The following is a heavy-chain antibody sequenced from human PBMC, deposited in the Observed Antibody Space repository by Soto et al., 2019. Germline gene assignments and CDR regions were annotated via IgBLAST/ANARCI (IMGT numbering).Heavy chain of an antibody. Sequence: SETLSLTCAVYGGSFSGYYWSWIRQPPGKGLEWIGEINHSGSTNYNPSLKSRVTISVDTSKNQFSLKLSSVTAADTAVYYCARWTTVTTSYFDYWGQGTLVTVSS. J-gene: IGHJ4*02. CDR1: GGSFSGYY. CDR2: INHSGST. V-gene: IGHV4-34*01. CDR3: ARWTTVTTSYFDY. D-gene: IGHD4-17*01.